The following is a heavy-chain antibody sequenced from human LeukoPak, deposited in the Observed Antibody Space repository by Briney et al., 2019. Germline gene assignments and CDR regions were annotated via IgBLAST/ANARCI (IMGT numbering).Heavy chain of an antibody. CDR3: ARDRIVGATRASGLDY. V-gene: IGHV3-21*01. CDR1: GFTFSSYS. Sequence: GGSLRLSCAASGFTFSSYSMNWVRQAPGKGLEWVSSISSSSSYIYYADSVKGRFTISRDNAKNSLYLQMNSLRAEDTAVYYCARDRIVGATRASGLDYWGQGTLVTASS. J-gene: IGHJ4*02. D-gene: IGHD1-26*01. CDR2: ISSSSSYI.